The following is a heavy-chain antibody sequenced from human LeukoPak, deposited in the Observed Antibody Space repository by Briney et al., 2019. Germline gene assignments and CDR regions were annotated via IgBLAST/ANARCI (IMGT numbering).Heavy chain of an antibody. CDR2: MYYTGST. V-gene: IGHV4-59*01. J-gene: IGHJ1*01. CDR3: ARFRPGGDFQD. CDR1: GRSISSDY. D-gene: IGHD3-10*01. Sequence: SETLSLTCTVSGRSISSDYWNWIRQPPGKGLEWIGYMYYTGSTNYNSSLKSRVTISLDTSKKQFSLMLSSVTAADTAVYYCARFRPGGDFQDWGQGTLVTVSS.